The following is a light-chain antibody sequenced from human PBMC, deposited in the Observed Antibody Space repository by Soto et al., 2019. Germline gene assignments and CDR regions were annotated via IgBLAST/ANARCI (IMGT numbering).Light chain of an antibody. J-gene: IGKJ4*01. CDR2: DAS. CDR1: QSVSSH. CDR3: QQRSNWPLT. V-gene: IGKV3-11*01. Sequence: EIMLTQSPATLSLSPGERATLSCRASQSVSSHLAWYQQKPGQAPRLLIYDASNSATGVPARFSGSGSGTDFTLTISSLEPEDFAVYYCQQRSNWPLTFGGGTKVEIK.